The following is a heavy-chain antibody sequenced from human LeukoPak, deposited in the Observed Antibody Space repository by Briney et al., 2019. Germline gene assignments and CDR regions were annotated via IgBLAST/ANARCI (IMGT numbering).Heavy chain of an antibody. D-gene: IGHD6-19*01. CDR1: GFTFNDYW. CDR2: IKQDESEK. Sequence: GGSLRLSCAASGFTFNDYWMAWVRQAPGKGLEWVANIKQDESEKYYVDSVKGRFTISRDNAKNSMYLQMNSLRVEDTALYYCARDRSSGWNKYFDCWGQGTLVTVSS. CDR3: ARDRSSGWNKYFDC. J-gene: IGHJ4*02. V-gene: IGHV3-7*01.